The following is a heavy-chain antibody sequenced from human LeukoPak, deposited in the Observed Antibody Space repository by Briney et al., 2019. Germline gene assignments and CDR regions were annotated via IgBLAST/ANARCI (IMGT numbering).Heavy chain of an antibody. CDR2: MNPNSGNT. V-gene: IGHV1-8*01. Sequence: ASVKVSCKASGYTFTSYDINWVRQATGQGLEWMGWMNPNSGNTDYAQKFQGRVTMTRNTSISTAYMKLSSLRSEDTAVYYCARGGLYDFWSGFTYNWFDPWGQGTLVTVSS. J-gene: IGHJ5*02. D-gene: IGHD3-3*01. CDR1: GYTFTSYD. CDR3: ARGGLYDFWSGFTYNWFDP.